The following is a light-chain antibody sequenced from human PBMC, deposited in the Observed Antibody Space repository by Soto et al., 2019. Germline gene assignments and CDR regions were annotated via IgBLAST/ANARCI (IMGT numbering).Light chain of an antibody. CDR3: QSYDSALGAWV. J-gene: IGLJ3*02. Sequence: QAVVTQPPSVSGAPGQRVTISCTGSSSNIGADYNVYWYQHLPGTAPKLLMSGNGNRPSGVPDRFSGSKSDTSASLAITGLQAEDEADYYCQSYDSALGAWVFGGGTKLTVL. V-gene: IGLV1-40*01. CDR2: GNG. CDR1: SSNIGADYN.